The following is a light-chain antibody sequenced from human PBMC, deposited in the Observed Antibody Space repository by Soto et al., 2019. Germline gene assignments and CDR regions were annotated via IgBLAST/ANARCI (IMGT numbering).Light chain of an antibody. CDR1: QGIYNY. J-gene: IGKJ3*01. CDR3: QNSYSAVFA. V-gene: IGKV1-27*01. CDR2: GAS. Sequence: DIQMTQSPSSLSASVGDRVTITCRASQGIYNYLAWYQQRPGQVPKLLIYGASTLQSGVPSRFSGSGSGTDFTLTISRLQPEDVATYYCQNSYSAVFAFGPGTKVDIK.